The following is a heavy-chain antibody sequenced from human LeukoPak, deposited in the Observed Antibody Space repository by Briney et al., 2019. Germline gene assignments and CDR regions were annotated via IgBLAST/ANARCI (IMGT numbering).Heavy chain of an antibody. Sequence: PGGSLRLSCAASGFTFSSYSMNWVRQAPGKGLEWVSSISSSSSYIYYADSVKGRFTISRDNAKNSLYLQMNSLRVEDTAVYYCARHGDLSRYYFDQWGQGTLVTVSS. J-gene: IGHJ4*02. D-gene: IGHD3-10*01. CDR1: GFTFSSYS. V-gene: IGHV3-21*01. CDR3: ARHGDLSRYYFDQ. CDR2: ISSSSSYI.